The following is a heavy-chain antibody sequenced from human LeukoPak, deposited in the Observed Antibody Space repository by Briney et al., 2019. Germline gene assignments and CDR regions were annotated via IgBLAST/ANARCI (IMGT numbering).Heavy chain of an antibody. CDR2: INPNSGGT. D-gene: IGHD3-22*01. CDR1: GYTFTGYY. J-gene: IGHJ4*02. CDR3: ATKANSSGYYSYYFDY. V-gene: IGHV1-2*06. Sequence: ASVKVSCKASGYTFTGYYMHWVRQAPGQGLEWMGRINPNSGGTNYAQKFQGRVTMTRDTSISTAYMELSRLRSDDTAVYYCATKANSSGYYSYYFDYWGQGTLVTVSS.